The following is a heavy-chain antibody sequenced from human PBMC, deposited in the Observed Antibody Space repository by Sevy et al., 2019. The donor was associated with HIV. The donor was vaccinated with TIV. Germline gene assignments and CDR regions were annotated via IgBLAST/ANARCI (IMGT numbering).Heavy chain of an antibody. J-gene: IGHJ4*02. Sequence: ASVKVSCKASGYTFNSYGISWVRQAPGQGLEWMGWISAYNANTNYAQKLQGRVTMTTDTSTSTSYMERRSLRSDDTAVYYCARDRYSSGWYYFDNWGQGTLVTVSS. CDR2: ISAYNANT. CDR3: ARDRYSSGWYYFDN. CDR1: GYTFNSYG. D-gene: IGHD6-19*01. V-gene: IGHV1-18*04.